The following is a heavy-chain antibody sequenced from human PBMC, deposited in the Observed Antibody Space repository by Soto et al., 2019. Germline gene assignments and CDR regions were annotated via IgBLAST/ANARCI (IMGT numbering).Heavy chain of an antibody. CDR3: ARDTRIAAAPIDRPHAFDI. CDR1: WDSVSSNSAA. Sequence: SQTLSLTCAISWDSVSSNSAAWNWIRQSPSRGLEWLGRTYYRSKWYNDYAVSVKSRITINPDTSKNQFSLQLNSVTPEDTAVYYCARDTRIAAAPIDRPHAFDIWGQGTMVTVSS. CDR2: TYYRSKWYN. V-gene: IGHV6-1*01. D-gene: IGHD6-13*01. J-gene: IGHJ3*02.